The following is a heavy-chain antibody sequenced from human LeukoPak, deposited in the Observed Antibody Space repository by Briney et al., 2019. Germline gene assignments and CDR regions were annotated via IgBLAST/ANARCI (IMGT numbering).Heavy chain of an antibody. D-gene: IGHD2-15*01. CDR1: GFTFSSYA. J-gene: IGHJ4*02. CDR2: ISGSGGST. Sequence: PGGSLRLSCAASGFTFSSYAMSWVRQAPGKGLEWVSAISGSGGSTYYADSVKGRFTISRDNSKNTLYLQMNSLRAEDTAVYYCAKQPRYCSGGSCYFDYWGQGTLVTASS. V-gene: IGHV3-23*01. CDR3: AKQPRYCSGGSCYFDY.